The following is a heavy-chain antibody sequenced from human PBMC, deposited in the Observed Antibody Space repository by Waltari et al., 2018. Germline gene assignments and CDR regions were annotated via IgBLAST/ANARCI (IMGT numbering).Heavy chain of an antibody. V-gene: IGHV3-48*03. J-gene: IGHJ4*02. CDR1: GFPFSRYE. CDR3: TRERSVTGKGNLDY. Sequence: EVQLVESGGGLGQTGGSLRLSCADSGFPFSRYELNWVRQAPGKGLEWVSYISSGGSNIFYAESVKGRFTISRDNAKNSLYLQMNSLRVEDTAVYYCTRERSVTGKGNLDYWGQGTLVTVSS. CDR2: ISSGGSNI. D-gene: IGHD3-10*01.